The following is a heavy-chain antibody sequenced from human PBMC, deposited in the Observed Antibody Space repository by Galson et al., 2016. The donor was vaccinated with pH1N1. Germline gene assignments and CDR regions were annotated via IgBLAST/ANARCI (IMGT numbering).Heavy chain of an antibody. CDR3: ARPAEQQWLVILQFGY. Sequence: SLRLSCAASGFAFSSYEMNWVRQAPGKGLEWVSHISRSGSTIHYADSVKGRFTVSRDNAKNSLYLQMNSLRAEDTAVYYCARPAEQQWLVILQFGYWGQGILVTVSS. J-gene: IGHJ4*02. D-gene: IGHD6-19*01. CDR2: ISRSGSTI. V-gene: IGHV3-48*03. CDR1: GFAFSSYE.